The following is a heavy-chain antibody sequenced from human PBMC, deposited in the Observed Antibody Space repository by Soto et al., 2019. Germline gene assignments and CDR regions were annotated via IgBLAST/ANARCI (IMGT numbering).Heavy chain of an antibody. CDR2: IYYSGST. V-gene: IGHV4-31*03. D-gene: IGHD5-12*01. CDR3: ARSPIVTTILHYFDY. CDR1: GGSISSGGYY. J-gene: IGHJ4*02. Sequence: QVQLQESGPGLVKPSQTLSLTCTVSGGSISSGGYYWSWIRQHPGKGLEWIGYIYYSGSTYYNPSLKSRVTISVDTSKNQFSLKLSSVTAADTAVYYCARSPIVTTILHYFDYWGQGTLVTVSS.